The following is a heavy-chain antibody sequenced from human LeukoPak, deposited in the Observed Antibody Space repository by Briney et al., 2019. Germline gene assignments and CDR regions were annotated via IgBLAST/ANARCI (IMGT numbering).Heavy chain of an antibody. Sequence: GGSLRLSCAASGFTFSNYFMHWVRQAPGKGLEYFSAISRTGSTTYYTNSVEGRFTISRDNSKNTLYLQMGSLRAEDMAVYYCATSRYCSGGDCYSLAFDIWGQGTMVTVAS. CDR3: ATSRYCSGGDCYSLAFDI. CDR1: GFTFSNYF. J-gene: IGHJ3*02. V-gene: IGHV3-64*01. D-gene: IGHD2-15*01. CDR2: ISRTGSTT.